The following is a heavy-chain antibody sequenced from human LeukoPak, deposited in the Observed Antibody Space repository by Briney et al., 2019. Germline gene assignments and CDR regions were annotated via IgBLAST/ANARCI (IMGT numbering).Heavy chain of an antibody. CDR1: GSTFSNYA. D-gene: IGHD2-15*01. Sequence: PGRSLRLSCAASGSTFSNYAMHWVRQAPGKGLEWVAVVSYDGSNNYHADSVKGRFTISRDNAKNTLYLQMNSLRAEDTAVYYCAKDTVGYCSGGSCYSVQHWGQGTLVTVSS. V-gene: IGHV3-30-3*01. CDR2: VSYDGSNN. J-gene: IGHJ1*01. CDR3: AKDTVGYCSGGSCYSVQH.